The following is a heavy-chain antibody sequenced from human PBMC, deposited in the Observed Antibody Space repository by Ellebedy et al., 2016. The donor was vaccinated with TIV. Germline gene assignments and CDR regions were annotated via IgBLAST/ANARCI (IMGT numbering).Heavy chain of an antibody. V-gene: IGHV3-23*01. CDR1: GFIFSATA. CDR3: AKDIFQWAFDY. Sequence: GESLKISXEASGFIFSATAMSWVRQAPGKGLEWVSGIGSDHNTHYADSVKGRFTISRDNSRNTLYLQMNSLRADDTAVYFCAKDIFQWAFDYWGQGTLVTVSS. CDR2: IGSDHNT. D-gene: IGHD1-26*01. J-gene: IGHJ4*02.